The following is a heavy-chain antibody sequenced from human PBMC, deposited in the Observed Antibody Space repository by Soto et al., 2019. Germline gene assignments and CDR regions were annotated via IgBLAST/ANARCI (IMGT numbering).Heavy chain of an antibody. J-gene: IGHJ4*02. CDR3: AKVRRHISLY. CDR2: INHTGST. D-gene: IGHD2-21*01. Sequence: ASETLSLTCTVYGGSFSDYYWSWIRQPPGKGLEWIGEINHTGSTNFNPSLESRVTISVDTSKNQFSLKLSSVTAADTAVYYCAKVRRHISLYWGQGTLVTVSS. CDR1: GGSFSDYY. V-gene: IGHV4-34*01.